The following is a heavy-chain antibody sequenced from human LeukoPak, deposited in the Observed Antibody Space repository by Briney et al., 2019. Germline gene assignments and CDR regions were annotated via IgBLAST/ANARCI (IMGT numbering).Heavy chain of an antibody. CDR1: GGSVSSGSYY. Sequence: MPSETLSLTCTVSGGSVSSGSYYWSWIRQPPGKGLEWIGYIYYSGSTNYNPSLKSRVTISVDTSKNQFPLKLSSVTAADTAVYYCAREGIVGAPYYYYGMDVWGQGTTVTVSS. D-gene: IGHD1-26*01. J-gene: IGHJ6*02. CDR2: IYYSGST. V-gene: IGHV4-61*01. CDR3: AREGIVGAPYYYYGMDV.